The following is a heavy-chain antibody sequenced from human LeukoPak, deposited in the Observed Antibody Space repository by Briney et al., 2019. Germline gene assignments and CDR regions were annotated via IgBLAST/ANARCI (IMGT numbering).Heavy chain of an antibody. V-gene: IGHV1-8*01. CDR3: ARGKGPSPRYYGMDV. CDR2: MNPNSGNT. Sequence: ASVKVSCKASGYTFTSYDINWVRQATGQGLEWMGWMNPNSGNTGYAQKVQGRVTMTRNTSISTAYMELSSLRSEDTAVYYCARGKGPSPRYYGMDVWGQGTTVTVSS. J-gene: IGHJ6*02. CDR1: GYTFTSYD.